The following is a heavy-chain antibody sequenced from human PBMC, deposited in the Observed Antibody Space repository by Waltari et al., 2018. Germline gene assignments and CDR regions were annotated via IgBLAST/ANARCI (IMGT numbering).Heavy chain of an antibody. CDR2: IHGSGET. CDR3: ARDRGRGIYLDS. J-gene: IGHJ4*02. D-gene: IGHD3-16*01. V-gene: IGHV4-4*02. CDR1: GDSVSNNYW. Sequence: QLQLQESGPGLVKPSGTLSVNCAVSGDSVSNNYWWSWDRQYPVKGLEWIGQIHGSGETTYNPSFASRVSVSLDTSTDQFSRKMTSATAADTAIYFCARDRGRGIYLDSWGQGTLVTVSP.